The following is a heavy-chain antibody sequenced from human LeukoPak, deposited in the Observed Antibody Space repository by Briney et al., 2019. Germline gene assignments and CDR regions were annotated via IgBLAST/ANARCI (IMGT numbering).Heavy chain of an antibody. CDR2: ISSSSSYM. V-gene: IGHV3-21*01. D-gene: IGHD2-21*01. J-gene: IGHJ4*02. CDR1: GFPFSGYD. CDR3: ARGLCGGDCYDY. Sequence: GGSLRLSCVASGFPFSGYDMNWVRQAPGKGLEWVSSISSSSSYMYYADSVKGRFTISRDNAKNSLYLQMNSLRAEDTAVYYCARGLCGGDCYDYWGQGNLVTVSS.